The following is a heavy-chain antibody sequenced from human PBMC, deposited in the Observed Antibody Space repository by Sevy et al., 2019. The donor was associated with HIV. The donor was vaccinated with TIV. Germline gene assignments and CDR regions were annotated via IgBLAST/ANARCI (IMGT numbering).Heavy chain of an antibody. CDR1: GFTFDDYA. J-gene: IGHJ4*02. Sequence: GGSLRLSCAASGFTFDDYATHWVRQAPGKGLEWVSGISWNSGSIGYADSVKGRFTISRDNAKNSLYLQMNSLRAEDTSFYYCAKDIRASYGHPNLDYWGQGTLVTVSS. D-gene: IGHD5-18*01. CDR2: ISWNSGSI. V-gene: IGHV3-9*01. CDR3: AKDIRASYGHPNLDY.